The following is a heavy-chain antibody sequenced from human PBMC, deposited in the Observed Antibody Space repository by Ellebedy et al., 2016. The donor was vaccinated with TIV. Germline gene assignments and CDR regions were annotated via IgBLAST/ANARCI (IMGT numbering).Heavy chain of an antibody. Sequence: SVKVSXXASGGTFSDYAISWVRQAPGQGLEWMGGIIPIFGKANYAQNFQGRVTITADESTSTAYMELSRLRSEDTAVYFCARDKAGPAAIIYNWFDPWGQGTLVTVSS. CDR2: IIPIFGKA. CDR1: GGTFSDYA. D-gene: IGHD2-2*02. J-gene: IGHJ5*02. CDR3: ARDKAGPAAIIYNWFDP. V-gene: IGHV1-69*13.